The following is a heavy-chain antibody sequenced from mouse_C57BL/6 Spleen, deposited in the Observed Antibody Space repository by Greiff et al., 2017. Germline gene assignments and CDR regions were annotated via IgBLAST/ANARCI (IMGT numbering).Heavy chain of an antibody. V-gene: IGHV5-17*01. CDR3: ARQESPYAMDY. CDR1: GFTFSDYG. CDR2: ISSGSSTI. Sequence: EVMLVESGGGLVKPGGSLKLSCAASGFTFSDYGMHWVRQAPEKGLEWVAYISSGSSTIYYADTVKGRFTISRDNAKNTLFLQMTSLRSEDTAMYYCARQESPYAMDYWGQGTSVTVSS. J-gene: IGHJ4*01.